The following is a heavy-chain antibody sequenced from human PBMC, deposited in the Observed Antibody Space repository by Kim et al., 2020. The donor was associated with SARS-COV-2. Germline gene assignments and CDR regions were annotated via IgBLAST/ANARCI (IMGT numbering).Heavy chain of an antibody. D-gene: IGHD7-27*01. V-gene: IGHV3-15*01. CDR3: TTEYWGSFNY. CDR2: IKSNVDGGTS. J-gene: IGHJ4*02. CDR1: EFTFTNAG. Sequence: GGSLRLSCAGSEFTFTNAGISWFRQAPGKGLEWFGRIKSNVDGGTSDYAAPVKGRFTISRDDSKDTLYLQMNSLKTEDTAVYYCTTEYWGSFNYWGQGTLVTVSS.